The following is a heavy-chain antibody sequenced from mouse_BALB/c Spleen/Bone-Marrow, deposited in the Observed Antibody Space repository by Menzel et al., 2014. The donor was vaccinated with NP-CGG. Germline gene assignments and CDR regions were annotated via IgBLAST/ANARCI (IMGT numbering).Heavy chain of an antibody. D-gene: IGHD6-1*01. Sequence: QVQLKESGAELVKPGASVKLSCKASGYTFTNYYIYWVKQRPGQGLEWIGGINPSNGGTKFNEKFKNKATLTIDKSSSTAYIQLRSMTSEESAVYYCSRKYYSALYWAMDDWGQGTSVTVSS. CDR1: GYTFTNYY. CDR3: SRKYYSALYWAMDD. V-gene: IGHV1S81*02. CDR2: INPSNGGT. J-gene: IGHJ4*01.